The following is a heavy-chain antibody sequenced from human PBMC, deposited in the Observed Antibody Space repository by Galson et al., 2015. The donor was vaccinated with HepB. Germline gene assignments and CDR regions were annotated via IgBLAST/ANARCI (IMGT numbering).Heavy chain of an antibody. V-gene: IGHV3-21*01. CDR2: ISSSSSYI. CDR3: AREGSIVGARGYYYGMDV. Sequence: SLRLSCAASGFTFSSYSMNWVRQAPGKGLEWVSSISSSSSYIYYADSVKGRFTISRDNAKNSLYLQMNSLRAEDTAVYYCAREGSIVGARGYYYGMDVWGQGTTVTVSS. CDR1: GFTFSSYS. J-gene: IGHJ6*02. D-gene: IGHD1-26*01.